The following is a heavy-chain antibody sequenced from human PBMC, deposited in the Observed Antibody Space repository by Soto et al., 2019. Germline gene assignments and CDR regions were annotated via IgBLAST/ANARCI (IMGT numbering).Heavy chain of an antibody. Sequence: ASVKVSCKASGYTFTSYYMHWVRQAPGQGLEWMGIINPSGGSTSYAQKFQGRVTMTRDTSTSTVYMELSSLRSEDTAVYYCARESIIVVVPAALYYYYGMDVWGQGTTVTVSS. CDR2: INPSGGST. CDR1: GYTFTSYY. V-gene: IGHV1-46*01. J-gene: IGHJ6*02. CDR3: ARESIIVVVPAALYYYYGMDV. D-gene: IGHD2-2*01.